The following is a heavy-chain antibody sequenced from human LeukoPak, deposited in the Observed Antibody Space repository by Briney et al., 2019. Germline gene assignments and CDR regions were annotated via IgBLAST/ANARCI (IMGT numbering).Heavy chain of an antibody. CDR3: VKDQYGTAWEKGFDY. CDR1: GFTFDNYS. CDR2: ITSDGANV. D-gene: IGHD1-26*01. J-gene: IGHJ4*02. V-gene: IGHV3-9*01. Sequence: PGRSLRLSCAASGFTFDNYSMHWVRQTPGKALEWVSGITSDGANVAYADSVRGRFTISRDKAKNSLYLQMNSLRSEDTAVYYWVKDQYGTAWEKGFDYWGRGTRVTVSA.